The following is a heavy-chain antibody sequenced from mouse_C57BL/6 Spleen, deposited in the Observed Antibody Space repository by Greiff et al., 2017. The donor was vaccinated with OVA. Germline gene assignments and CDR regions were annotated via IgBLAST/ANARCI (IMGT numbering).Heavy chain of an antibody. CDR2: ISYDGSN. CDR3: ARGANYYGSSYCAMDY. Sequence: EVPLQESGPGLVQPSQSLSLTCSVTGYSIPSGYYWNWIRQFPGNKLEWMGYISYDGSNNYNPSLKNRSSITRDTSKNQFFLKLNSVTTEDTATYYCARGANYYGSSYCAMDYWGQGTSVTVSS. D-gene: IGHD1-1*01. CDR1: GYSIPSGYY. V-gene: IGHV3-6*01. J-gene: IGHJ4*01.